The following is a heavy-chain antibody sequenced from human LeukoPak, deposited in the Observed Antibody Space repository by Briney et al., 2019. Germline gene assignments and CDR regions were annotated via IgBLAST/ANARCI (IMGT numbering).Heavy chain of an antibody. V-gene: IGHV1-2*02. D-gene: IGHD3-22*01. CDR3: ARRSDDYDSSAYYH. J-gene: IGHJ4*02. Sequence: ASVKVSCKASGYTFTGYYVHWVRQAPGQGLEWMGWMNPKSGGTNYAQKFEARVTMNRDTSISTAYMELSRLRFDDTAVYYCARRSDDYDSSAYYHWGQGTLVTVSS. CDR1: GYTFTGYY. CDR2: MNPKSGGT.